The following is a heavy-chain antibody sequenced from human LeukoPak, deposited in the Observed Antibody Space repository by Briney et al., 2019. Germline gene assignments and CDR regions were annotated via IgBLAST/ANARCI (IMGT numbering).Heavy chain of an antibody. CDR1: GFTVSSNY. Sequence: GGSLRLSCAASGFTVSSNYMSWVRQAPGKGLEWVSVIYSGGSTYYADSVKGRFTISRDNSKNTLYLQMNSLRAEDTAVYCCARSGEDGYNLGVFDYWGQGTLVTVSS. CDR3: ARSGEDGYNLGVFDY. J-gene: IGHJ4*02. CDR2: IYSGGST. V-gene: IGHV3-53*01. D-gene: IGHD5-24*01.